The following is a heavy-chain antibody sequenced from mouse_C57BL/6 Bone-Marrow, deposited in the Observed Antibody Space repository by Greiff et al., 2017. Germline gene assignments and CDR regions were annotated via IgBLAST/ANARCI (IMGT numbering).Heavy chain of an antibody. CDR1: GYTFTSYW. J-gene: IGHJ2*01. CDR3: AGYDDFDD. CDR2: IDPSDSYT. Sequence: QVQLQQPGAELVKPGASVKLSCKASGYTFTSYWMQWVKQRPGQGLEWIGEIDPSDSYTNYNQKFKGKATLTVDTSSSTAYMQLSSLTSEDSAVYYCAGYDDFDDWGQGTTLTVSS. D-gene: IGHD2-2*01. V-gene: IGHV1-50*01.